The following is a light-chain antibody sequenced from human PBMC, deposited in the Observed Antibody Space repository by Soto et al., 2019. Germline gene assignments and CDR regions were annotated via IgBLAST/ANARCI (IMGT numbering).Light chain of an antibody. CDR3: AAWDDGLDGPV. CDR1: ISNIGGNT. CDR2: NND. V-gene: IGLV1-44*01. Sequence: QSVLTQPPSASGTPGQRVTISCSGSISNIGGNTVDWYQQLPGTAPKLLIYNNDQRPSGVPDRVSGSRSGTSASLAISGLQSEDESDYFCAAWDDGLDGPVFGGGTKLTVL. J-gene: IGLJ3*02.